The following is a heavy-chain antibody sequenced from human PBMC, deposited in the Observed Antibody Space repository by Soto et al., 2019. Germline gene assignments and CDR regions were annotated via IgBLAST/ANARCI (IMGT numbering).Heavy chain of an antibody. J-gene: IGHJ6*02. Sequence: QVQLVQSGAEVKKPGSSVKVSCKASGGTFSSYAISWVRQAPGQGLEWMGGVVPIFGTANYAQKFQGRVTITADESTSTAYMELSSLRSGDTAVNYCATSQWGYSYGFGTGMDVWGQGTTVTVSS. CDR1: GGTFSSYA. CDR3: ATSQWGYSYGFGTGMDV. V-gene: IGHV1-69*12. CDR2: VVPIFGTA. D-gene: IGHD5-18*01.